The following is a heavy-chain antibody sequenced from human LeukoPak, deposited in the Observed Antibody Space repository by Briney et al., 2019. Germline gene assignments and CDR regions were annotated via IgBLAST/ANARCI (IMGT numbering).Heavy chain of an antibody. V-gene: IGHV1-18*01. CDR1: GFTFTSYG. J-gene: IGHJ6*03. CDR2: ISAYNGNT. Sequence: GGSLRLSCAASGFTFTSYGISWVRQAPGQGLEWMGWISAYNGNTNYAQKLQGRVTMTTDTSTSTAYMELRSLRSDDTAVYYCAREGHYGSGSYYYYYYYYMDVWGKGTTVTISS. D-gene: IGHD3-10*01. CDR3: AREGHYGSGSYYYYYYYYMDV.